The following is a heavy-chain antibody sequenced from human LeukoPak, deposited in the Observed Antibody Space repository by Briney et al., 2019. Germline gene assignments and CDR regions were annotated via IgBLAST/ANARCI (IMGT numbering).Heavy chain of an antibody. CDR1: GYTFTSYG. V-gene: IGHV1-18*01. J-gene: IGHJ4*02. D-gene: IGHD3-22*01. CDR2: ISAYNGNT. Sequence: GASVKVSCKASGYTFTSYGINWVRQAPGQGLEWMGWISAYNGNTNYAQKLQGRVTMTTDTSTSTAYMELRSLRSDHTAVYYCARVRYDSSGYYFFDYWGQGTLVTVSS. CDR3: ARVRYDSSGYYFFDY.